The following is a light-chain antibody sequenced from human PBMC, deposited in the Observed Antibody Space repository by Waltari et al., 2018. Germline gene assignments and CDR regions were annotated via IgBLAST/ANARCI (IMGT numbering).Light chain of an antibody. CDR3: QQRYSWPLT. V-gene: IGKV3-11*01. Sequence: EIVLTQSPATLSLSPGERATLSCWASQRVRPDLAWYQQKPGQAPRLFISDVSNRAPGIPARFSGSGSGTDFTLTISSLEPEDFAIYYCQQRYSWPLTFGGGTKVEIK. CDR2: DVS. CDR1: QRVRPD. J-gene: IGKJ4*01.